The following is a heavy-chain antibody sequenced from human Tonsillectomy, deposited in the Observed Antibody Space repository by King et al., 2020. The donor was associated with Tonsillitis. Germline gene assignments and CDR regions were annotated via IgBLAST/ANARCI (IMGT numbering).Heavy chain of an antibody. Sequence: DVQLVESGGGLVQPGGSLRLSCAASGFTFSSYAMSWVRQAPGKGLEWVSAISGSGDSTYYADSVKGRFTISRDNSKNTLYLQMNSLRAEDTAVYYCAKDSTPHITTIVVVITSWYFDLWGRGTLVTVSS. J-gene: IGHJ2*01. CDR2: ISGSGDST. D-gene: IGHD3-22*01. V-gene: IGHV3-23*04. CDR1: GFTFSSYA. CDR3: AKDSTPHITTIVVVITSWYFDL.